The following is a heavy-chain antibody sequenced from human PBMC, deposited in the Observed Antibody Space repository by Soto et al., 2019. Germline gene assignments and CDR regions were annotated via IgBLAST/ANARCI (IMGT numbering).Heavy chain of an antibody. CDR2: IDPSDSYT. J-gene: IGHJ3*02. CDR3: ARIPRVYDSSGYYYDDAFDI. Sequence: PEESLKISCKGSGYSFTSYWISWVRQMPGKGLEWMGRIDPSDSYTNYSPSFQGHVTISADKSISTAYLQWSSLKASDTAMYYCARIPRVYDSSGYYYDDAFDIWGQGTMVTVSS. D-gene: IGHD3-22*01. V-gene: IGHV5-10-1*01. CDR1: GYSFTSYW.